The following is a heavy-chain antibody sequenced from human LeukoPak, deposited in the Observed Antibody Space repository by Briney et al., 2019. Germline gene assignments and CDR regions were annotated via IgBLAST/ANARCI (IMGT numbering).Heavy chain of an antibody. D-gene: IGHD2-15*01. CDR3: ARKCAGGSCYDFDY. Sequence: ASVKVSCKASGYTFTGYYLHWVRQAPGQGLEWMGCINLNTGATNYAQRFQGWVTTTTDTSISTAYMELTRLKSDDTAVYYCARKCAGGSCYDFDYWGQGTLVTVSS. CDR2: INLNTGAT. CDR1: GYTFTGYY. J-gene: IGHJ4*02. V-gene: IGHV1-2*04.